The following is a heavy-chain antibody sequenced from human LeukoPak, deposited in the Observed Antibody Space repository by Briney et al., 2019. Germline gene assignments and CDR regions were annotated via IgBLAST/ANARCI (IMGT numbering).Heavy chain of an antibody. CDR3: AKEETLRVFDY. CDR1: GFTFSTYW. D-gene: IGHD4-17*01. J-gene: IGHJ4*02. Sequence: GGSLRLSCAASGFTFSTYWMHWVRQAPGKGLVWVSGIKSDGSSTNYADSVKGRFTISRDNAKNTLYLQMNSLRAEDTAVYYCAKEETLRVFDYWGQGTLVTVSS. CDR2: IKSDGSST. V-gene: IGHV3-74*01.